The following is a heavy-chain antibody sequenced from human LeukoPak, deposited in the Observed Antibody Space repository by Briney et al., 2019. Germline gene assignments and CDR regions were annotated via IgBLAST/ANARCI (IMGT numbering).Heavy chain of an antibody. D-gene: IGHD2-2*01. Sequence: GASVKVSCKASGYRFTSYNMHWVRQAPGQGLEWMGIINPSGGSTIYAQKFQDRVTMTRDTSTSTVYMELSSLSSEDTAVYYCARGGEYQLLDDYWGQGTLVTVSS. CDR3: ARGGEYQLLDDY. CDR2: INPSGGST. V-gene: IGHV1-46*01. CDR1: GYRFTSYN. J-gene: IGHJ4*02.